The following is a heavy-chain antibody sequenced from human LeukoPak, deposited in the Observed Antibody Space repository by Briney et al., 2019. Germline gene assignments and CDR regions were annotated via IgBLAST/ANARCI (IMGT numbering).Heavy chain of an antibody. Sequence: GGSLRLSCAASGFTFDDYAMHWVRQAPGKGLEWVSLISGDGDSTYYADSVKGRFTISRDNSKNSLYLQMNSLRTEDTALYHCAVANFDYWGQGTLVTVSS. V-gene: IGHV3-43*02. CDR3: AVANFDY. J-gene: IGHJ4*02. CDR1: GFTFDDYA. CDR2: ISGDGDST.